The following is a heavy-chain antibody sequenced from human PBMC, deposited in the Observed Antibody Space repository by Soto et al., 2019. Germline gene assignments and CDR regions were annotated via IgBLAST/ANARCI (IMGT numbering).Heavy chain of an antibody. CDR2: IYHSGST. CDR1: GGSISRGGYS. J-gene: IGHJ4*02. Sequence: QLQLQESGSGLVKPSQTLSLTCAVSGGSISRGGYSWSWIRQPPGKGLEWIGYIYHSGSTYYNPSLKSRGTVSVDRSKNSFSLKLSSVTAAVTAVYYCARVTDYWGQGALVTVSS. CDR3: ARVTDY. V-gene: IGHV4-30-2*01.